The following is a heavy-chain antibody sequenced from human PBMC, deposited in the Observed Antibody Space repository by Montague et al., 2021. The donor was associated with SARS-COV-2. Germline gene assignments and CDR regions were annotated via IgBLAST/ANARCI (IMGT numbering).Heavy chain of an antibody. CDR1: GDSMSGYY. D-gene: IGHD2-15*01. Sequence: SETLSLTCTVSGDSMSGYYWSWVRQAPGTGLEWIGYIFYSGSTSYNPSLNSRVTVSIDTSKKQFSLKLTSVTAADTAVYFCAREGGTKSSHWWGAFDSWGHGTPVTVSS. CDR3: AREGGTKSSHWWGAFDS. J-gene: IGHJ5*01. CDR2: IFYSGST. V-gene: IGHV4-59*01.